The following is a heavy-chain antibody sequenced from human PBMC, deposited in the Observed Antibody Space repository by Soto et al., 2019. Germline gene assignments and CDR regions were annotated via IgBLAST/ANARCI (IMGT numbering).Heavy chain of an antibody. V-gene: IGHV3-33*01. J-gene: IGHJ4*02. CDR2: IWYDGSYK. Sequence: GGSLRLSCAASGFTFSSYGMHWVRQAPGKGLEWVSVIWYDGSYKFYADSVKGRFTISRDNSKNTLFLQMNSLRAEDTAVYYCARARYYDSSGYYSAFDYWGQGTLVTVSS. CDR1: GFTFSSYG. D-gene: IGHD3-22*01. CDR3: ARARYYDSSGYYSAFDY.